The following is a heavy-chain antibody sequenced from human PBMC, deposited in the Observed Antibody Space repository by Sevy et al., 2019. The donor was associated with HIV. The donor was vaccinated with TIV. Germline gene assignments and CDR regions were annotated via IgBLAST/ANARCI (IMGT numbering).Heavy chain of an antibody. CDR1: GFTFRSYA. V-gene: IGHV3-23*01. CDR3: AKDVKFEGDHFDY. CDR2: ISGSGGST. J-gene: IGHJ4*02. Sequence: GGSLRLSCAASGFTFRSYAMSWVRQAPGKGLEWVAVISGSGGSTFYADSVKGRFTIARDNSKNTLDLEMNSLRAEDTAVYYCAKDVKFEGDHFDYWGQGILVTVSS. D-gene: IGHD3-16*01.